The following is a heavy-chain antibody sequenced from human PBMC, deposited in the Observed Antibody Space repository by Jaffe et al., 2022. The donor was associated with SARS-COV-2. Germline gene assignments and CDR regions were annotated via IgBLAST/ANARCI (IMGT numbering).Heavy chain of an antibody. J-gene: IGHJ5*02. CDR1: GGSISSSSYY. CDR2: IYYSGST. CDR3: ASFYGSGRRIAVAGP. Sequence: QLQLQESGPGLVKPSETLSLTCTVSGGSISSSSYYWGWIRQPPGKGLEWIGSIYYSGSTYYNPSLKSRVTISVDTSKNQFSLKLSSVTAADTAVYYCASFYGSGRRIAVAGPWGQGTLVTVSS. V-gene: IGHV4-39*01. D-gene: IGHD6-19*01.